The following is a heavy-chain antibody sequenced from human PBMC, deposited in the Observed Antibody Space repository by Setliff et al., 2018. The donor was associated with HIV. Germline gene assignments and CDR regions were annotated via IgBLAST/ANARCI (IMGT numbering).Heavy chain of an antibody. Sequence: RASVKVSCKSSGYTFSDYYMHWVRQAPGQGLEWMGIMNAKSGSTHYARKFQGRVTMTRDTATSTVYMELSSLRSEDTAVYYCARDPIRAVGVDFWSATNNWFGPWGQGTLVTVSS. CDR1: GYTFSDYY. V-gene: IGHV1-46*01. D-gene: IGHD3-3*01. CDR2: MNAKSGST. CDR3: ARDPIRAVGVDFWSATNNWFGP. J-gene: IGHJ5*02.